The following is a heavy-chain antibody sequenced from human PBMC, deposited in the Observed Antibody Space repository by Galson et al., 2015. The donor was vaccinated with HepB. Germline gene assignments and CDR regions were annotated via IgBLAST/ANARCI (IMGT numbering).Heavy chain of an antibody. CDR1: GFTFSSYA. CDR3: AKDVSSSSVWYFDL. CDR2: IGGSGHST. V-gene: IGHV3-23*01. J-gene: IGHJ2*01. Sequence: SGAEVKKPGESLRLSCAASGFTFSSYAMSWVRQAPGKGLEWVSGIGGSGHSTYYADSVKGRFTISRDKSKNTLYLQMNSLRAEDTAVFYCAKDVSSSSVWYFDLWGRGTLVTVSS. D-gene: IGHD6-6*01.